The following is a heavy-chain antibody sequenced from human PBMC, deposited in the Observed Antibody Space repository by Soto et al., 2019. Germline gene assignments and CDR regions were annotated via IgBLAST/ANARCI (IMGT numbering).Heavy chain of an antibody. CDR1: GGSISSSSYY. D-gene: IGHD3-9*01. J-gene: IGHJ4*02. CDR3: APSFCETPDHYDILTGYYCYSSRYYFDY. Sequence: NPSETLSLTCTVSGGSISSSSYYWGWIRQPPGKGLEWIGSIYYSGSTYYNPSLKSRVTISVDTSKNQFSLKLSSVTAADTAVYYCAPSFCETPDHYDILTGYYCYSSRYYFDYWGQGTLVTVSS. V-gene: IGHV4-39*01. CDR2: IYYSGST.